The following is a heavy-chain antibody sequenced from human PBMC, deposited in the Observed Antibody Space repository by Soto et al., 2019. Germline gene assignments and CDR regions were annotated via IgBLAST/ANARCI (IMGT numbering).Heavy chain of an antibody. J-gene: IGHJ4*02. V-gene: IGHV3-33*01. CDR1: GFTFSTYG. D-gene: IGHD3-10*01. Sequence: QVQLVESGGGVVQPGRSLRLSCAASGFTFSTYGMHWVSQAPGKGLEWLAMIYYDGSNKYYADSVKGRFTISRDNAKNTLYLQMQSLSAEATAVYYCGRVGGNVTSGYWGQGTLVTVSS. CDR2: IYYDGSNK. CDR3: GRVGGNVTSGY.